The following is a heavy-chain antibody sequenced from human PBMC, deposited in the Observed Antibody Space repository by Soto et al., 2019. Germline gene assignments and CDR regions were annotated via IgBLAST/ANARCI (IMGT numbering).Heavy chain of an antibody. Sequence: EVQLVESGGGLVQPGGSLRLSCAASGFTFSSYWMHWVRQAPGKGLVWVSRINSDGSSTSYADSVKGRFTISRDNDKNTLYLQRNSLRAEDTAVYYCARVGRILNYYYYGMDVWGQGTKVTVSS. CDR2: INSDGSST. CDR3: ARVGRILNYYYYGMDV. CDR1: GFTFSSYW. J-gene: IGHJ6*02. V-gene: IGHV3-74*01. D-gene: IGHD2-15*01.